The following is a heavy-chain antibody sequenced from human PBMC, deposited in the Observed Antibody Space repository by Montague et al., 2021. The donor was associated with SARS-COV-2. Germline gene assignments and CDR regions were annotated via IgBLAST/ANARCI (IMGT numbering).Heavy chain of an antibody. CDR3: ARRVQWQLSWFFDL. CDR1: GGSISSGTYY. V-gene: IGHV4-39*01. Sequence: SETRSLTCTVSGGSISSGTYYWGWVRQPPGKGLEWIGTINYSGKTYYNPSLKSRVTISVDTSKNQFSLKVTSVTAADTAVYYCARRVQWQLSWFFDLWGRGTLVTVSS. D-gene: IGHD6-19*01. J-gene: IGHJ2*01. CDR2: INYSGKT.